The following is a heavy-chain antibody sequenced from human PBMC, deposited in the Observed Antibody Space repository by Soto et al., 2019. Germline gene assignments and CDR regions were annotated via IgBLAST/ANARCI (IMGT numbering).Heavy chain of an antibody. Sequence: QVQLVQSGAEVKKPGASVKVSCKASGYTFTSYDINWVRQATGQGLEWMGWMNPNSGNTGYAQKFQGRVTMARNTSISTANMELSSLISEYSAVYYCARTYYDILTCSYPDYWGQGTLVTVSS. CDR2: MNPNSGNT. V-gene: IGHV1-8*01. CDR3: ARTYYDILTCSYPDY. D-gene: IGHD3-9*01. CDR1: GYTFTSYD. J-gene: IGHJ4*02.